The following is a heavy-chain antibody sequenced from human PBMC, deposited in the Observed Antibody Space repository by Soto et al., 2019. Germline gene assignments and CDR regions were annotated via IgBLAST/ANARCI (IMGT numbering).Heavy chain of an antibody. Sequence: PSETLSLTCNVSGGSTSSYYWSWIRQPPGKGLEWIGYIYYSGSTNYNPSLKSRVTISVDTSKNQFSLKLSSVTAADTAVYYCARLDTAMVTWGFDYWGQGTLVTVSS. J-gene: IGHJ4*02. CDR2: IYYSGST. CDR3: ARLDTAMVTWGFDY. D-gene: IGHD5-18*01. V-gene: IGHV4-59*08. CDR1: GGSTSSYY.